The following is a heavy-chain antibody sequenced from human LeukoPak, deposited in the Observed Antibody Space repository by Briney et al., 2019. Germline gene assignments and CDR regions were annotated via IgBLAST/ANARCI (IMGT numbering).Heavy chain of an antibody. J-gene: IGHJ4*01. CDR3: AKKKTDYSYPSSFD. D-gene: IGHD4-11*01. V-gene: IGHV3-30*04. Sequence: GGSLRLSCAASGFTFSSYAMHWVRQAPGKGLEWVALISYDGSNKYYADSVKGRFTISRDNSKNTLYLQMNSLRAEDTAVYYCAKKKTDYSYPSSFD. CDR2: ISYDGSNK. CDR1: GFTFSSYA.